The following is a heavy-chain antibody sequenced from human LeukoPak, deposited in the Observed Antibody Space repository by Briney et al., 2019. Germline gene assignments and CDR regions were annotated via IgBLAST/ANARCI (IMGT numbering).Heavy chain of an antibody. J-gene: IGHJ4*02. Sequence: GGSLRLSCAVSGFTFSIYSMNWVRQAPGKGLEWVSSIGSSSVHIYYADSLKGRFTISRDNAKNSLYLQMNSLRAEDTAVYYCARGRSYTPVWGQGTLVTVSS. V-gene: IGHV3-21*01. D-gene: IGHD2-2*02. CDR3: ARGRSYTPV. CDR2: IGSSSVHI. CDR1: GFTFSIYS.